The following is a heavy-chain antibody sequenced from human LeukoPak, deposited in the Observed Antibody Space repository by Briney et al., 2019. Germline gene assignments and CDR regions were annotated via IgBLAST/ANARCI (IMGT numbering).Heavy chain of an antibody. J-gene: IGHJ4*02. CDR3: AKADSSGYFLGEYFDY. Sequence: PGGSLRLSCAASGFTVSSYAMNWVRQAPGKGLEWVSGISGSGGSTNYADSVKGRFTVSRDNSKNTLYLQMNSLRAEDSALYYCAKADSSGYFLGEYFDYWGQGTLVTVSS. V-gene: IGHV3-23*01. D-gene: IGHD3-22*01. CDR2: ISGSGGST. CDR1: GFTVSSYA.